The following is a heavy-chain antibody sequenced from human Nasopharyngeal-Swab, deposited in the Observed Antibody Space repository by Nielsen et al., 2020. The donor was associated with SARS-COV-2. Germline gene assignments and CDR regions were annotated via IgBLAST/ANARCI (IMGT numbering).Heavy chain of an antibody. Sequence: GGSLRLSCSASGFTFSNYAMHWVRQAPGKRLEYVSAISSTGGNTYYTDSVKGRFTISRDNSKNTLYLQMGSLRVEDTAVYYCVKDSSGYEFDSWGQGTLVTVSS. CDR1: GFTFSNYA. V-gene: IGHV3-64D*06. CDR3: VKDSSGYEFDS. CDR2: ISSTGGNT. D-gene: IGHD3-22*01. J-gene: IGHJ4*02.